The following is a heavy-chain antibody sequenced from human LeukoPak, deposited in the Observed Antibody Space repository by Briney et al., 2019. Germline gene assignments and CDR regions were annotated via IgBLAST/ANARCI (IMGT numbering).Heavy chain of an antibody. Sequence: TGGSLRLSCAASGFTVSSNYMSWVRQAPGKGLEWVSVIYSGGSTYYADSVKGRFTISRDNSKNTLYLQMNSLRAEDTAVYYCASRAWVCSGGSCFDYWGQGTLVTVSS. V-gene: IGHV3-53*01. J-gene: IGHJ4*02. CDR3: ASRAWVCSGGSCFDY. CDR1: GFTVSSNY. CDR2: IYSGGST. D-gene: IGHD2-15*01.